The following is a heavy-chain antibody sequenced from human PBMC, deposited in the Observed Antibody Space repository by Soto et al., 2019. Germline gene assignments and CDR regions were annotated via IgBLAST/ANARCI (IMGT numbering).Heavy chain of an antibody. CDR2: IQFDGSQT. J-gene: IGHJ4*02. V-gene: IGHV3-33*01. D-gene: IGHD4-4*01. CDR3: ARDPATVTTYFDY. CDR1: VFPFSPYS. Sequence: RGSLRLPNTPSVFPFSPYSKHWVLRAPGKGLEWVAGIQFDGSQTYYADSVKGRFTISRDNSQNILYLQTNSLRAEDTAVYYCARDPATVTTYFDYWGQGTLVTVSS.